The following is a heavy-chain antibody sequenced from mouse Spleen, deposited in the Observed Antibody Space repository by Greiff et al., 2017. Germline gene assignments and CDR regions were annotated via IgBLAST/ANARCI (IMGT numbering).Heavy chain of an antibody. D-gene: IGHD2-4*01. V-gene: IGHV14-4*01. CDR3: TTSYYDYDEGYFDV. J-gene: IGHJ1*01. Sequence: EVKLEESGAELVRPGASVKLSCTASGFNIKDDYMHWVKQRPEQGLEWIGWIDPENGDTEYASKFQGKATITADTSSNTAYLQLSSLTSEDTAVYYCTTSYYDYDEGYFDVWGAGTTVTVSS. CDR2: IDPENGDT. CDR1: GFNIKDDY.